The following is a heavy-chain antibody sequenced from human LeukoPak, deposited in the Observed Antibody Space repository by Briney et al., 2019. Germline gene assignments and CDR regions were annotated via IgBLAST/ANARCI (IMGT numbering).Heavy chain of an antibody. CDR2: ISWNSGSI. J-gene: IGHJ4*02. V-gene: IGHV3-9*01. Sequence: GGSLRLSCAASGFTFDDYAMHWVRQAPGKGLEWVSGISWNSGSIGYADSVKGRFTISRDNAKNSLYLQMNSLRAEDTALYYCAKGIPCRVWGQGTLVTVSS. CDR3: AKGIPCRV. CDR1: GFTFDDYA. D-gene: IGHD2-15*01.